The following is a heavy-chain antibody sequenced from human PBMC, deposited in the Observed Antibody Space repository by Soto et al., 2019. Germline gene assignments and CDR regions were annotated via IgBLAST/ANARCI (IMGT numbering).Heavy chain of an antibody. Sequence: SETLSLTCTVSGGSISGGGYYWSWIRQPPGKGLEWIGYTYDSGSTYYNPSLKSRISISIDTSKNQFSLKLSSVTAADTAVYYCARLYSYDFLTGYFPKNWFDPWGQGTLVTVSS. CDR1: GGSISGGGYY. CDR2: TYDSGST. J-gene: IGHJ5*02. CDR3: ARLYSYDFLTGYFPKNWFDP. D-gene: IGHD3-9*01. V-gene: IGHV4-30-4*01.